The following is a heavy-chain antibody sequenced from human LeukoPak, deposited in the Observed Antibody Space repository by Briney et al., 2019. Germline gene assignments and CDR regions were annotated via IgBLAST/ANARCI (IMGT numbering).Heavy chain of an antibody. D-gene: IGHD3-3*01. CDR1: GITVSTNY. CDR2: IYSGGAT. J-gene: IGHJ4*02. CDR3: AKAAHYDFWSAYDY. V-gene: IGHV3-66*01. Sequence: GGSLRLSCAASGITVSTNYMSWVRQAPGKGLEWVSIIYSGGATFYADSVKGRFTISRENSKNTLWLQMSSLRAEDTAVYYCAKAAHYDFWSAYDYWGQGTVVTVSS.